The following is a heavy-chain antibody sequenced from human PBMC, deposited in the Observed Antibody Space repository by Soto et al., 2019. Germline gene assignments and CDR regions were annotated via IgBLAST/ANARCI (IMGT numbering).Heavy chain of an antibody. CDR1: GDSVSSNSAA. V-gene: IGHV6-1*01. Sequence: TLSLTCAISGDSVSSNSAAWNWIRQSPSRGLEWLGRTYYRSKWYNDYAVSEKSRITINPNTSKNQFSLQLNSETPEDTAVYYCARGVTYSSSFDYYYYGMDVWGQGTTVTVSS. J-gene: IGHJ6*02. CDR2: TYYRSKWYN. CDR3: ARGVTYSSSFDYYYYGMDV. D-gene: IGHD6-6*01.